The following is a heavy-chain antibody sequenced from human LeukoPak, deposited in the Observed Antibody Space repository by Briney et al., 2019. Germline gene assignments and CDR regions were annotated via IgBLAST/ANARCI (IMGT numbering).Heavy chain of an antibody. CDR1: GGSISSYY. CDR3: ARRHLGNFDY. CDR2: IYYSGST. V-gene: IGHV4-59*01. J-gene: IGHJ4*02. D-gene: IGHD1-26*01. Sequence: SETLSLTCTVSGGSISSYYWSCIRQPPGKGLEWIGYIYYSGSTNYNPSLKSRVTISVDTSKKQFSLKLSSVTAADTAVYYCARRHLGNFDYWGQGTPVTVSS.